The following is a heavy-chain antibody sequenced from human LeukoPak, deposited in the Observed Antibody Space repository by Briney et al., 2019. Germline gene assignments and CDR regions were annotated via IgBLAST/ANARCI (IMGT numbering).Heavy chain of an antibody. CDR1: GFTFSSYS. D-gene: IGHD3-10*01. CDR3: ARDGITMVRGVISH. CDR2: ISSSSSYI. V-gene: IGHV3-21*01. J-gene: IGHJ4*02. Sequence: PGGSLRLSCAASGFTFSSYSMNWVRQAPGKGLEWVSSISSSSSYIYYADSVKGRFTISRDNAKNSLYLQMNSLRAEDTAVYYCARDGITMVRGVISHWGQGTLVTVSS.